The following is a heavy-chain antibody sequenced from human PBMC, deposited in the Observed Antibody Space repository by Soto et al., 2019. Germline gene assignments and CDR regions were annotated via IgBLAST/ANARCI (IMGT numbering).Heavy chain of an antibody. CDR3: TKDRHPDGIWTFDF. V-gene: IGHV3-30*18. CDR1: GVTFISYG. J-gene: IGHJ4*02. D-gene: IGHD3-9*01. CDR2: ISYDGSNK. Sequence: PGGSLRLSCAASGVTFISYGMHWVRQATGKGLEWVAVISYDGSNKYYADSVKGRFTISRDYSKNILLLQMNSLRDEDSAIYYCTKDRHPDGIWTFDFWGQGTLVTVSS.